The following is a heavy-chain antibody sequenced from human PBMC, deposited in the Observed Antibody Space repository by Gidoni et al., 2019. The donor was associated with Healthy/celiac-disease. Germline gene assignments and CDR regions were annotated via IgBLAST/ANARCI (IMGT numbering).Heavy chain of an antibody. J-gene: IGHJ4*02. CDR3: AKDRSYSSSWYVVGATDGGASYFDY. CDR1: GFTFDDYA. Sequence: EVQLVESGGGLVQPGRSLRLSCAASGFTFDDYAMHWVRQAPGKGLEWVSGISWNSGSIGYADSVKGRFTISRDNAKNSLYLQMNSLRAEDTALYYCAKDRSYSSSWYVVGATDGGASYFDYWGQGTLVTVSS. CDR2: ISWNSGSI. D-gene: IGHD6-13*01. V-gene: IGHV3-9*01.